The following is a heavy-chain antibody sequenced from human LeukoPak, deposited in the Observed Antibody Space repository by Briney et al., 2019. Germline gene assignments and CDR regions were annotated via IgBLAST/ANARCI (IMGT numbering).Heavy chain of an antibody. D-gene: IGHD6-13*01. CDR2: IYYSGST. Sequence: SETLSLTCTVSGGSISSYYWSWIRQPPGKGLEWIGYIYYSGSTNYNPSLKSRVTISVDTSKNQFSLKLSSVTAADTAVYYCARVEQRLVGWFDPWGQGTLVTVSS. CDR3: ARVEQRLVGWFDP. J-gene: IGHJ5*02. V-gene: IGHV4-59*01. CDR1: GGSISSYY.